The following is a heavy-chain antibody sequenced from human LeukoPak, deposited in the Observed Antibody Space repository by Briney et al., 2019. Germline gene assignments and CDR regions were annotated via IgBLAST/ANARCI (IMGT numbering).Heavy chain of an antibody. J-gene: IGHJ3*02. D-gene: IGHD1-26*01. CDR1: GGSISSYY. Sequence: PSETLSLTCTVSGGSISSYYWSWIRQPPGKGLEWIGYIYYSGSTNYNPSLKSRVTITVDTSKNQFSLKLSSVTAADTAVYYCAAYLVGDALDIWGQGTMVTVSS. CDR2: IYYSGST. V-gene: IGHV4-59*01. CDR3: AAYLVGDALDI.